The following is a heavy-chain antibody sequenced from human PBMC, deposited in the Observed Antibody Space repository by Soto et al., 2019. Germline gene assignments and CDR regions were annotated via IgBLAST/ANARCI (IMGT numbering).Heavy chain of an antibody. V-gene: IGHV1-18*01. CDR1: PYT. J-gene: IGHJ6*02. D-gene: IGHD3-22*01. CDR2: ISANKGNT. Sequence: QVQLVQSGAEVKKPGASVKVSCKASPYTFSWVRQATGHGLVWMGWISANKGNTKYAQKCQGRVTMTTDTSTGTAYMELRSLRSYDTAGYYCARQNDRRIYYYYAMDVWGQGTTVTVSS. CDR3: ARQNDRRIYYYYAMDV.